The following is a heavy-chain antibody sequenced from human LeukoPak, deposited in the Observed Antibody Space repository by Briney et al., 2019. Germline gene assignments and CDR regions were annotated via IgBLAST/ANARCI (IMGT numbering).Heavy chain of an antibody. J-gene: IGHJ5*02. CDR3: ARDSCSGGSCFDVGWFDP. CDR2: ISSSGSTI. D-gene: IGHD2-15*01. Sequence: GGSLRLSCAASGFTFSDYYMSWIRQAPGKGLEWVPYISSSGSTIYYADSVKGRFTISRDNAKNSLYLQMNSLRAEDTAVYYCARDSCSGGSCFDVGWFDPWGQGTLVTVSS. CDR1: GFTFSDYY. V-gene: IGHV3-11*04.